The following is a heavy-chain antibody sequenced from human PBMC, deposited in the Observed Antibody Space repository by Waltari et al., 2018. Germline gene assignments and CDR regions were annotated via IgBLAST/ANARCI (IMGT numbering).Heavy chain of an antibody. CDR1: GFTFSSYW. D-gene: IGHD6-13*01. CDR2: IKQDGSEK. J-gene: IGHJ5*02. V-gene: IGHV3-7*01. CDR3: ARERPGQQLTPHTGVWFDP. Sequence: EVQLVESGGGLVQPGGSLRLSCAASGFTFSSYWMSWVRQAPGKGLEWVANIKQDGSEKYYVDSVKGRFTISRDNAKNSLYLQMNSLRAEDTAVYYCARERPGQQLTPHTGVWFDPWGQGTLVTVSS.